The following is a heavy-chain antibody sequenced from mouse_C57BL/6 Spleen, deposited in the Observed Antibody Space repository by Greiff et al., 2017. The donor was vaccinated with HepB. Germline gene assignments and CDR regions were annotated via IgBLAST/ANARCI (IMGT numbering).Heavy chain of an antibody. CDR1: GYSFTDYN. Sequence: LLESGPELVKPGASVKISCKASGYSFTDYNMNWVKQSNGKSLEWIGVINPNYGTTSYNQKFKGKATLTVDQSSSTAYMQLNSLTSEDSAVYYCARAWATVVAPYYFDYWGQGTTLTVSS. V-gene: IGHV1-39*01. CDR3: ARAWATVVAPYYFDY. J-gene: IGHJ2*01. D-gene: IGHD1-1*01. CDR2: INPNYGTT.